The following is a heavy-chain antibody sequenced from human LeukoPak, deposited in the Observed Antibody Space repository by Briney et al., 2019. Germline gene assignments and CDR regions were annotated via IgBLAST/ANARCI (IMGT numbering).Heavy chain of an antibody. J-gene: IGHJ6*02. CDR2: ISYDGSNK. Sequence: GGSLRLSCAAPGFTFSSYGMHWVRQAPGKGLEWVAVISYDGSNKYYADSVKGRFTISRDNSKNTLYLQMNSLRAEDTAVYYCAKERTPSLAAAGYGMDVWGQGTTVTVSS. CDR1: GFTFSSYG. CDR3: AKERTPSLAAAGYGMDV. V-gene: IGHV3-30*18. D-gene: IGHD6-13*01.